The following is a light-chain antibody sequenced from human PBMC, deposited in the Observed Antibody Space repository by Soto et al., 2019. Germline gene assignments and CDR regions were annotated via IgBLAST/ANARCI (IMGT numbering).Light chain of an antibody. V-gene: IGKV1-39*01. CDR3: QQSYSTPYT. CDR1: QSITSY. J-gene: IGKJ2*01. Sequence: DIQMTQSPSSLSASVGDRVTITCRASQSITSYLSWYQQKPGKVPKLLIYAASSLQSVVPSRFSGSGSGTDFTLTISSLQPEDFATYYCQQSYSTPYTFGQGTKLEIK. CDR2: AAS.